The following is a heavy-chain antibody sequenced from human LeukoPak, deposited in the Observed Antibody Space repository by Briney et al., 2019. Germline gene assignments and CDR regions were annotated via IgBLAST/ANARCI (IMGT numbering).Heavy chain of an antibody. CDR1: GFTFDDYA. D-gene: IGHD6-13*01. CDR2: ISWNSGSI. Sequence: GRSLRLPCAASGFTFDDYAMHWVRQAPGKGLEWVSGISWNSGSIGYADSVKGRFTISRDNAKNSLYLQMNSLRAEDTALYYCAKDIAAAGLDYWGQGTLVTVSS. V-gene: IGHV3-9*01. CDR3: AKDIAAAGLDY. J-gene: IGHJ4*02.